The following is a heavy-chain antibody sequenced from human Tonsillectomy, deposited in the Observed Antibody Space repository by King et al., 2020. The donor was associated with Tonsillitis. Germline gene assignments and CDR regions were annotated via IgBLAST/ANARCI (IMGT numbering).Heavy chain of an antibody. CDR2: ISSSSSYR. CDR1: GFTFSSYT. CDR3: AREGSVYGDPYWFDP. Sequence: VQLVESGGGLVKPGGSLRRSCAASGFTFSSYTMKWVRQAPGKGLEWVSSISSSSSYRYYADSVKGRFTISRDNAKNSLYLQMNSLRAEDTAVYYCAREGSVYGDPYWFDPWGQGTLVTVSS. J-gene: IGHJ5*02. D-gene: IGHD5/OR15-5a*01. V-gene: IGHV3-21*01.